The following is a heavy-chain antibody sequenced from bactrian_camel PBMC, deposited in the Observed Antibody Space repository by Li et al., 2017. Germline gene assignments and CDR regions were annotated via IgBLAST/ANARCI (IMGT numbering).Heavy chain of an antibody. V-gene: IGHV3S40*01. Sequence: QLVESGGGSVQAGGSLRLSCAASGATFSSYFMGWFRQAPGKEREGVALIQGGGTATYYADSVKGRFTIARDNAKKTVLLTMNSLKPDDTAVYYCARDTRADTKGQGTQVTVS. J-gene: IGHJ4*01. CDR2: IQGGGTAT. D-gene: IGHD1*01. CDR1: GATFSSYF.